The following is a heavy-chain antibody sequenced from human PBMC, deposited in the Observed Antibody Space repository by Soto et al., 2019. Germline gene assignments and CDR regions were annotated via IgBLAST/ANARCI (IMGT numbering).Heavy chain of an antibody. D-gene: IGHD4-17*01. CDR2: ISDNGGTT. J-gene: IGHJ4*02. CDR3: AKGPTVIVSHFDY. Sequence: GGSLRLSCAASEFTFSNYAMSWVRQAPGKGLEWVSSISDNGGTTYYADSVKGRFTISRDNSKDTLFLQMNSLRAEDTAVYYCAKGPTVIVSHFDYWGQGTRVTVSS. CDR1: EFTFSNYA. V-gene: IGHV3-23*01.